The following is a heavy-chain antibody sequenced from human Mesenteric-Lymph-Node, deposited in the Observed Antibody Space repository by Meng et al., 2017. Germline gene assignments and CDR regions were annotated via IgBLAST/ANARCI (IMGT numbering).Heavy chain of an antibody. Sequence: GESLKISCAASGFTFSSDWMSWVRQAPGKGLEWVANIKQDGSEKYYVDSVKGRFTISRDNAKNSLYLQMNSLRAEDTAVYYCARSDDFWSGYYTGLFDYWGQGTQVTVSS. CDR3: ARSDDFWSGYYTGLFDY. CDR1: GFTFSSDW. CDR2: IKQDGSEK. J-gene: IGHJ4*02. D-gene: IGHD3-3*01. V-gene: IGHV3-7*01.